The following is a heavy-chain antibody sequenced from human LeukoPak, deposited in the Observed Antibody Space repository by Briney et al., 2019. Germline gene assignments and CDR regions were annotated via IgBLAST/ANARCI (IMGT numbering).Heavy chain of an antibody. D-gene: IGHD3-10*01. J-gene: IGHJ6*03. V-gene: IGHV1-69*06. CDR2: IIPIFGTA. CDR3: SSNGMVRGVIPSAHYYYYMDV. Sequence: GSSVKVSCKASGGTFSSYAISWVRQAPGQGLEWMGGIIPIFGTANYAQKFQGRVTITADKSTSTAYMELSSLRSEDTAVYYCSSNGMVRGVIPSAHYYYYMDVWGKGTTVTVSS. CDR1: GGTFSSYA.